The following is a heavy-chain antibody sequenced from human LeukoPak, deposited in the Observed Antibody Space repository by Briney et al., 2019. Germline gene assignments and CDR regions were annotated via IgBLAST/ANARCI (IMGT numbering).Heavy chain of an antibody. D-gene: IGHD1-26*01. CDR2: ISLTGRT. V-gene: IGHV4-4*02. J-gene: IGHJ4*02. CDR1: GGSITSTNW. Sequence: SETLSLTCGVSGGSITSTNWWSWIRQPPGQGLEWIGEISLTGRTNYNPSLIGRVIMSLDESRNQLSLTLTSVTAADTAMYYCTRESGPYCPFGYWGQGTLVVVPS. CDR3: TRESGPYCPFGY.